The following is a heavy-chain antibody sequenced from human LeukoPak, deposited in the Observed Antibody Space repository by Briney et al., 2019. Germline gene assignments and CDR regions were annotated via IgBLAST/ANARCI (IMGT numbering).Heavy chain of an antibody. CDR1: GFTFDDYA. J-gene: IGHJ4*02. CDR3: VKSDSSSWPLDY. D-gene: IGHD6-13*01. Sequence: GRSLSLSCAASGFTFDDYAMHWVRQAPGKGLEWVSGISWNSGSIGYADSVKGRFTISRDNAKNSLYLQMNSLRAEDTALYYCVKSDSSSWPLDYWGQGTLVTVSS. V-gene: IGHV3-9*01. CDR2: ISWNSGSI.